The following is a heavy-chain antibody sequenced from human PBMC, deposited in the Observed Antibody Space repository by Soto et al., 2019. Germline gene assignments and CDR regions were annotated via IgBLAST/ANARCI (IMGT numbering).Heavy chain of an antibody. CDR2: IIPIIGIA. J-gene: IGHJ6*02. V-gene: IGHV1-69*02. CDR1: GGTFGSYR. CDR3: ARTDRYYGLDV. Sequence: QVQLVQSGAEVKKPGSSVNISCKASGGTFGSYRITWVRQAPGQGLEWMGMIIPIIGIANDAQKLQGRLKITADTSTGTAYMELGSLRSDDTAMYYCARTDRYYGLDVWGQGTTVTVSS.